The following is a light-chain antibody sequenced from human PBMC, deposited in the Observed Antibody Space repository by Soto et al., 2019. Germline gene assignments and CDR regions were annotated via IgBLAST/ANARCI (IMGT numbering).Light chain of an antibody. J-gene: IGKJ1*01. V-gene: IGKV3-20*01. CDR3: QQYNNWPMT. CDR2: GAS. CDR1: QSVSSSY. Sequence: EILFTPSPGTLSLSPGERAPLSCRASQSVSSSYLAWYQQKPGQAPRLLIYGASSRATGIPDRFSGSGSGTDFTLTISSLQSEDFAVYYCQQYNNWPMTFGQGTKVDIK.